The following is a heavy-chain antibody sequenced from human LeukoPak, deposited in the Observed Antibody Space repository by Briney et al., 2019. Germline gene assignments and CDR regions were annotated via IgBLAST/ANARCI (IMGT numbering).Heavy chain of an antibody. V-gene: IGHV3-30*18. CDR1: GFTFSSYG. CDR3: AKDVKLVY. Sequence: GRSLRLSCAASGFTFSSYGMHWVRQAPGKGLEWVAVISYDGSNKYYADSVRGRFTISRDNSKNTLYLQMNSLRAGDAAVYYCAKDVKLVYWGQGTLVTVSS. J-gene: IGHJ4*02. CDR2: ISYDGSNK. D-gene: IGHD6-6*01.